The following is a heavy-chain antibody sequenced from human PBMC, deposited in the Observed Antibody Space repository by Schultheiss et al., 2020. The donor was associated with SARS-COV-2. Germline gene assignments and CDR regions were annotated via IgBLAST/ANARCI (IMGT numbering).Heavy chain of an antibody. CDR2: IAYSGST. J-gene: IGHJ6*03. V-gene: IGHV4-59*01. D-gene: IGHD5-18*01. Sequence: SETLSLTCSVSGASISSYYWSWVRQPPGRGLEWIGYIAYSGSTTYSPSLKGRVTISADSSKNHFSLKVTSVSAADTALYYCARDERGYSYDNKYYYYMDVWGTGTAVTVSS. CDR3: ARDERGYSYDNKYYYYMDV. CDR1: GASISSYY.